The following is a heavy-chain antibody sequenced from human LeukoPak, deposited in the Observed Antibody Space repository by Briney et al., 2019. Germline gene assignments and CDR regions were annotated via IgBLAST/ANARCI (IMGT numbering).Heavy chain of an antibody. Sequence: SETLSLTCAVYGGSFSGYYWSWIRQPPGKGLEWIGEINHSGSTNYNPSLKSRVTISVDTSKNQFSLKLSSVTAADTAVYYCARRRPHLDYWGQGTLVTVSS. D-gene: IGHD6-6*01. CDR2: INHSGST. CDR1: GGSFSGYY. CDR3: ARRRPHLDY. V-gene: IGHV4-34*01. J-gene: IGHJ4*02.